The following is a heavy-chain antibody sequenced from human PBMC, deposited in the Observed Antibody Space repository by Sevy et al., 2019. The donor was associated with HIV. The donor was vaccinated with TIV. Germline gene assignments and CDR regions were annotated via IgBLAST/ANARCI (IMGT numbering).Heavy chain of an antibody. Sequence: GGSLRLSCAASGFTFSSYDMHWVRQATGGGLEWVSGISTTGDTFYLGSVKGRFTISRENAKNSFYLQMNSLRAGDTAVYYCARVVHYYDRTAPRVAQTRFDPWGQGTLVTVSS. CDR3: ARVVHYYDRTAPRVAQTRFDP. CDR2: ISTTGDT. CDR1: GFTFSSYD. V-gene: IGHV3-13*01. J-gene: IGHJ5*02. D-gene: IGHD3-22*01.